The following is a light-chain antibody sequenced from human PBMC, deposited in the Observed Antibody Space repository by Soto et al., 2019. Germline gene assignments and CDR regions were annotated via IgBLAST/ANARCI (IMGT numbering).Light chain of an antibody. CDR3: QQYANSPIN. J-gene: IGKJ5*01. CDR1: QSVSSK. V-gene: IGKV3D-15*02. Sequence: EVGMTQSPATLSVSPFERATLSFRASQSVSSKLAWYQQKPGQATRIPIYGAYTRATGIPARFSGSGSGTDFTLTISSLEPEDFAVCYCQQYANSPINFGQGTRLEIK. CDR2: GAY.